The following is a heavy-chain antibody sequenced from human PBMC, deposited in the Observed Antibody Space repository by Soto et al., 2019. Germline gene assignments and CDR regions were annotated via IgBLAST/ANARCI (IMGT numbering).Heavy chain of an antibody. CDR1: GYTFTNYY. J-gene: IGHJ4*02. V-gene: IGHV1-46*01. CDR3: ARSAAKMGWYYFDY. D-gene: IGHD2-2*01. CDR2: INPSGGGA. Sequence: QVQLVQSGAEVKKPGASVKVSCKTSGYTFTNYYMHWVRQAPGQGLEWMGIINPSGGGATYAQKFQGRVTMTRDTSTSTVYMDLSSLRSEDTAVYYCARSAAKMGWYYFDYWGQGPLVTVSS.